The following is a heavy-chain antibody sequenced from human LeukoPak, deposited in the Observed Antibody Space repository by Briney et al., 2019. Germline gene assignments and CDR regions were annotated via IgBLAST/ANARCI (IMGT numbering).Heavy chain of an antibody. CDR2: ISYDGSNK. V-gene: IGHV3-30*04. J-gene: IGHJ4*02. D-gene: IGHD2-2*01. CDR3: AKVRYQLLIDY. CDR1: GFTFSSYA. Sequence: GGSLRLSCAASGFTFSSYAMHWVRQAPGKGLEWVAVISYDGSNKYYADSVKGRFTISRDNSKNTLYLQMNSLRADDTAVYYCAKVRYQLLIDYWGQGTLVTVSS.